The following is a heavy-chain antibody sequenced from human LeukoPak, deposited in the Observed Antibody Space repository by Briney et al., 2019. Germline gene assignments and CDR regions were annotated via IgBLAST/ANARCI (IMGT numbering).Heavy chain of an antibody. J-gene: IGHJ6*03. CDR3: AKEGQWELSYYYYYMDV. CDR2: K. V-gene: IGHV3-30*02. D-gene: IGHD1-26*01. Sequence: KYYPDSVKGRFTISRDNSKNTLYLQVNSLRAEDTAVYYCAKEGQWELSYYYYYMDVWGKGTTVTVSS.